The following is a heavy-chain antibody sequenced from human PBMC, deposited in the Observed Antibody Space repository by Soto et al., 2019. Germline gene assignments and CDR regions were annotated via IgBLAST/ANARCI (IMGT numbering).Heavy chain of an antibody. Sequence: QVQLVESGGGVVQPGRSLRLSCAASGFTFSSYGMHWVRQAPGKGLEWVAVIWYDGSNKYYADSVKGRFTISRDNSKNTLYLKMSSLRAEDTAVYYCAREAPYPSYCSSTSCYGDYFDYWGQGTLVTVSS. CDR3: AREAPYPSYCSSTSCYGDYFDY. D-gene: IGHD2-2*01. CDR2: IWYDGSNK. J-gene: IGHJ4*02. CDR1: GFTFSSYG. V-gene: IGHV3-33*01.